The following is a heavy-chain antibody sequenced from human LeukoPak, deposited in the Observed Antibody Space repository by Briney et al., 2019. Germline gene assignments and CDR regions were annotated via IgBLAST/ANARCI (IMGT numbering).Heavy chain of an antibody. J-gene: IGHJ6*03. CDR2: INPSGGST. CDR3: ARDPIVATIEDYYYMDV. Sequence: GASVKVSCKASGYTFTSYYMHWVRQAPGQGLEWMGIINPSGGSTSYAQKFQGRVTMTRDTSTSTVYMELSSLRSEDTAVYYCARDPIVATIEDYYYMDVWGKGTTVTVSS. CDR1: GYTFTSYY. D-gene: IGHD5-12*01. V-gene: IGHV1-46*01.